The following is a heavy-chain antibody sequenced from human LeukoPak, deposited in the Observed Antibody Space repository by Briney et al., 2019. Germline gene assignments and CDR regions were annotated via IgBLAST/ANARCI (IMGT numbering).Heavy chain of an antibody. CDR2: IYSGGFT. CDR1: GFTISNNY. D-gene: IGHD3-22*01. CDR3: ARKTDSGGQGDY. J-gene: IGHJ4*02. Sequence: PGGSLRLSCAASGFTISNNYIRWLRQAPGKGLEWVSHIYSGGFTQFAGSVRGRFTMSRDSSKNTLYLQMNSLRAEDTAVYYCARKTDSGGQGDYWGPGTLVTVSS. V-gene: IGHV3-66*01.